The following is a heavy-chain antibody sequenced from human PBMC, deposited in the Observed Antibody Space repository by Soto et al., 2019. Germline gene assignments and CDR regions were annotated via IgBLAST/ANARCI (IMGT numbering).Heavy chain of an antibody. V-gene: IGHV4-39*01. CDR1: GGSISSSSYY. CDR3: ARHNGPLYVGYYYDMDV. CDR2: IYYSGYT. J-gene: IGHJ6*02. Sequence: QLQLQESGPGLVKPSETLSLTCTVSGGSISSSSYYWGWIRQPPGKGLEWIGSIYYSGYTYYNPSRKGRVTIPVATSKNQCSLNLSSVTAADTAVYYCARHNGPLYVGYYYDMDVWGQGTTVTVSS. D-gene: IGHD3-16*01.